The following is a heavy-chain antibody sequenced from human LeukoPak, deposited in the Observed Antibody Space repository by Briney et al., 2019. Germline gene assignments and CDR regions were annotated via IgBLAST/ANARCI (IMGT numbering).Heavy chain of an antibody. V-gene: IGHV4-34*01. Sequence: SETLSLTCAVSGGSFTNYYWTWIRQSPRKGLEWIGEINHTGNTKYNPSLKSRVTISLDASKNQFSLKLLSVTAADTAMCYCANAALIPASGTRWFDPWGQGTLVTVSS. CDR2: INHTGNT. D-gene: IGHD6-13*01. J-gene: IGHJ5*02. CDR1: GGSFTNYY. CDR3: ANAALIPASGTRWFDP.